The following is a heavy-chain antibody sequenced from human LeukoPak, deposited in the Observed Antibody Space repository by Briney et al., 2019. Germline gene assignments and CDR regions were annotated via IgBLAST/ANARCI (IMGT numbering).Heavy chain of an antibody. J-gene: IGHJ6*03. D-gene: IGHD3-22*01. CDR2: IYHSGST. V-gene: IGHV4-39*07. CDR3: AREGTTYYYDSSGHYYYYYYMDV. Sequence: PSETLSLTCTVSGGSISSSSYYWGWIRQPPGKGLEWIGSIYHSGSTYYNPSLKSRVTISVDTSKNQFSLKLSSVTAADTAVYYCAREGTTYYYDSSGHYYYYYYMDVWGKGTTVTVSS. CDR1: GGSISSSSYY.